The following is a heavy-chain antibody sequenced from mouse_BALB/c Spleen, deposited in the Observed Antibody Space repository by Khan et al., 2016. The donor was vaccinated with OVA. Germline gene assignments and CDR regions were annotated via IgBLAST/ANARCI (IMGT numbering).Heavy chain of an antibody. J-gene: IGHJ4*01. CDR1: GYTFKNYG. D-gene: IGHD1-1*01. CDR2: INTYSGEA. Sequence: QIQLVQSGPELKKPGETVKISCKASGYTFKNYGMNWVKQAPGKGLKWMGWINTYSGEATYADDFKGRFDFSLETSAISAYLHINNLNDEDIAIYFCARREYYGGRYYVLDYWGQGTSVTVSS. CDR3: ARREYYGGRYYVLDY. V-gene: IGHV9-1*02.